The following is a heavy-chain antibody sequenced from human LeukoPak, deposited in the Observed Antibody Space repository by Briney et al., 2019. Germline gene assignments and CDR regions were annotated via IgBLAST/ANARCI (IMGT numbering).Heavy chain of an antibody. CDR2: IKSKTDGGTT. CDR3: TTSHSSGWYISPVDY. Sequence: PGGSLRLSCAASGFTFSNAWMSWFRQAPGKGLEWVGRIKSKTDGGTTDYAAPVKGRFTISRDDSKNTLYLQMNSLKTEDTAVYYCTTSHSSGWYISPVDYWGQGTLVTVSS. V-gene: IGHV3-15*01. CDR1: GFTFSNAW. J-gene: IGHJ4*02. D-gene: IGHD6-19*01.